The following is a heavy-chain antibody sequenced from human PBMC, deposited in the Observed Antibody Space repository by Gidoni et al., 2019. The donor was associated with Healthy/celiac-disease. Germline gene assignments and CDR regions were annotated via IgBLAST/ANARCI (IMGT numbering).Heavy chain of an antibody. Sequence: QVQLQESGPGLVKPSQTLSLTCTVSGGSIRRGGYYWSWIRQHPGKGLEWIGYIYYSGSTYYNPSLKSRVTISVDTSKNQFSLKLSSVTAADTAVYYCARDLFEYSSSSDAFDIWGQGTMVTVSS. CDR3: ARDLFEYSSSSDAFDI. CDR2: IYYSGST. V-gene: IGHV4-31*03. J-gene: IGHJ3*02. D-gene: IGHD6-6*01. CDR1: GGSIRRGGYY.